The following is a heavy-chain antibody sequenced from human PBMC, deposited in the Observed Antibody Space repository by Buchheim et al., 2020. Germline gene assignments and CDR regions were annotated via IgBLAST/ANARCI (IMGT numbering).Heavy chain of an antibody. CDR1: GFTFSSYG. CDR3: AKDFFGYSSGWYPPAGDY. D-gene: IGHD6-19*01. J-gene: IGHJ4*02. V-gene: IGHV3-30*18. Sequence: QVQLVESGGGVVQPGRSLRLSCAASGFTFSSYGMHWVRQAPGKGLEWVAVISYDGSNKYYADSVKGRFTISRDNSKHTLYLQMNSLRAEDTAVYYCAKDFFGYSSGWYPPAGDYWGQGTL. CDR2: ISYDGSNK.